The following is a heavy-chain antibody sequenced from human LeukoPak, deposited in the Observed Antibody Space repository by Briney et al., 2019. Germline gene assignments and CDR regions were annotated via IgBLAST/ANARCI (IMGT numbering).Heavy chain of an antibody. D-gene: IGHD3-3*01. V-gene: IGHV4-39*01. CDR3: ARGSNYMDV. CDR1: GGSISSSSYY. Sequence: PSETLSLTCTVSGGSISSSSYYWGWIRQPPGKGLEWIGSIYYSGSTYYNPSLKSRVTISVDTSKNQFSLKLSSVTAADTAVYYCARGSNYMDVWGKGTTVTVSS. CDR2: IYYSGST. J-gene: IGHJ6*03.